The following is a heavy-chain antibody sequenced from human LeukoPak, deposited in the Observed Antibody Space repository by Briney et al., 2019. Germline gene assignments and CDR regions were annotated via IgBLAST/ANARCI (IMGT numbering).Heavy chain of an antibody. V-gene: IGHV4-34*01. CDR1: SGSFNGYY. J-gene: IGHJ2*01. CDR3: ARHEDAYGGTFYWYFDL. D-gene: IGHD4-23*01. CDR2: INHSGST. Sequence: PSETLSLTCAVYSGSFNGYYWNWIRQSPGKGLEWIGEINHSGSTNYNPSLKSRVTISIDTSKNQFSLKLSSVTATDTAVYYCARHEDAYGGTFYWYFDLWGRGTLVTVSS.